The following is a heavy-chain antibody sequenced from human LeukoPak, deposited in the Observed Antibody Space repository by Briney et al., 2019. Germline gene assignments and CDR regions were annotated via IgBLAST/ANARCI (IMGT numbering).Heavy chain of an antibody. CDR1: GFTFSSYA. CDR2: ISGSGGST. Sequence: PGGSLRLSCAASGFTFSSYAMSWVRQAPGKGLEWVSAISGSGGSTYYADSVKGRFTISRDNSKNTLYLQMNSLRAEDTAVYYCAKTRDRQRTRKIAVALDYWGQGTLVTVSS. J-gene: IGHJ4*02. D-gene: IGHD6-19*01. V-gene: IGHV3-23*01. CDR3: AKTRDRQRTRKIAVALDY.